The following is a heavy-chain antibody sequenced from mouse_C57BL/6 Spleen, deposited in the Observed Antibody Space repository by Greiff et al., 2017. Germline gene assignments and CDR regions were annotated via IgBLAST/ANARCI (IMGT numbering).Heavy chain of an antibody. CDR1: GYTFTSYW. CDR3: ARVYSNYAMDY. D-gene: IGHD2-5*01. Sequence: VQLQQPGAELVRPGSSVKLSCKASGYTFTSYWMHWVKQRPIQGLEWIGNIDPSDSETHYNQKFKDKATLTVDKSSSTAYMQLSSLTSEDSAVYYCARVYSNYAMDYWGQGTSVTVSS. J-gene: IGHJ4*01. CDR2: IDPSDSET. V-gene: IGHV1-52*01.